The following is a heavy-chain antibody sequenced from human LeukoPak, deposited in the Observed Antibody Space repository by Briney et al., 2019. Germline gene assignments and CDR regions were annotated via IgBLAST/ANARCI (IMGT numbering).Heavy chain of an antibody. CDR3: ARPEASVGMDV. CDR2: INHSGST. CDR1: GGSFSGYY. D-gene: IGHD6-6*01. J-gene: IGHJ6*02. V-gene: IGHV4-34*01. Sequence: PSETLSLTCAVYGGSFSGYYWSWIRQPPGKGLEWIGEINHSGSTNYNPSLKSRVTISLDTSKNQFSLKLSSVTAADTAVYYCARPEASVGMDVWGQGTTVTVSS.